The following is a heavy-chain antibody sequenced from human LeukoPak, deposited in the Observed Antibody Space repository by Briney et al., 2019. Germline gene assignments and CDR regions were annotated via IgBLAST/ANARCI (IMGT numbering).Heavy chain of an antibody. J-gene: IGHJ4*02. Sequence: SETLSLTCTVPGGSISSSSYYWGWIRQPPGKGLEWIGSIYYSGSTYYNPSLKSRVTISVDTSKNQFSLKLSSVTAADTAVYYCARGRVGAPFDYWGQGTLVTVSS. V-gene: IGHV4-39*07. D-gene: IGHD1-26*01. CDR3: ARGRVGAPFDY. CDR1: GGSISSSSYY. CDR2: IYYSGST.